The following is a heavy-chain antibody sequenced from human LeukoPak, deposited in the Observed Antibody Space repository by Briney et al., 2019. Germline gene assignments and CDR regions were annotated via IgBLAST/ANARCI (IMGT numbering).Heavy chain of an antibody. V-gene: IGHV4-59*08. Sequence: SETLSLTCTVSGGSISSYYWSWIRQPPGKGLEWIGYIYYSGSTKYNPSLKSRVTISVDTSKNQFSLELSSVTAADTALYYCARTENYIPEDCFDPWGQGTLVTVSS. CDR3: ARTENYIPEDCFDP. CDR1: GGSISSYY. D-gene: IGHD5-24*01. CDR2: IYYSGST. J-gene: IGHJ5*02.